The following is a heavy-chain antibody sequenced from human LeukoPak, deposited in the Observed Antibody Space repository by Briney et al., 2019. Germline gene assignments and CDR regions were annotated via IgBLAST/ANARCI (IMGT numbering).Heavy chain of an antibody. CDR3: ARGEKNTAMVR. CDR2: ISYDGSNK. Sequence: GRSLRLSCAASGFTFSSYGMHWVRQAPGKGLEWVAVISYDGSNKYYADSVKGRFTISRDSSKNTLYLQMNSLRSEDTAVYYCARGEKNTAMVRWGQGTLVTVSS. CDR1: GFTFSSYG. V-gene: IGHV3-30*03. J-gene: IGHJ4*02. D-gene: IGHD5-18*01.